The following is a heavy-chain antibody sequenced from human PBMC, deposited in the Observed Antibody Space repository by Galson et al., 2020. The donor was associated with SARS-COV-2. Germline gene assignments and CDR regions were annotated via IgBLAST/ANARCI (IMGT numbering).Heavy chain of an antibody. D-gene: IGHD3-10*01. V-gene: IGHV3-23*01. Sequence: GESLKISCAASGFTFSSYAMSWVRQAPGKGLEWVSAISGSGGSTYYADSVKGRFTISRDNSKNTLYLQMNSLRAEDTAVYYWAKKRGEGFGELLVDAFDIWGQGTMVTVSS. CDR2: ISGSGGST. J-gene: IGHJ3*02. CDR1: GFTFSSYA. CDR3: AKKRGEGFGELLVDAFDI.